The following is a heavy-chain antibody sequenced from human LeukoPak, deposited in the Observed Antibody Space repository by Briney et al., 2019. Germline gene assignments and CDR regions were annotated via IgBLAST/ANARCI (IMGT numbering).Heavy chain of an antibody. CDR2: IYTSGTT. V-gene: IGHV4-61*09. Sequence: SENPSLTCTVSGGSISSGSYYWSWIRQPAGKGLEWIGHIYTSGTTNYNPSLKSRVTISVDTSKNQFSLKLNSVTAADTAVYYCARDWGGLNWFDPWGQGTLVTVSS. CDR3: ARDWGGLNWFDP. CDR1: GGSISSGSYY. D-gene: IGHD3-16*01. J-gene: IGHJ5*02.